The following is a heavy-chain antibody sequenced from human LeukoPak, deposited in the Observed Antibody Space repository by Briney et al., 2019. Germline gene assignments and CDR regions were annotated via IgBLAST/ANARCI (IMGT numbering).Heavy chain of an antibody. V-gene: IGHV4-30-4*01. D-gene: IGHD1-1*01. CDR2: IYYSGST. CDR1: GGSISSGDYY. Sequence: SQTLSLTCTVSGGSISSGDYYWSWIRQPPGKGLEWIGYIYYSGSTYYNPSLKSRVTMSVDTSKNQFSLKLSSVTAADTAVYYCARNGRLEHAFDIWGQGTMVTVSS. CDR3: ARNGRLEHAFDI. J-gene: IGHJ3*02.